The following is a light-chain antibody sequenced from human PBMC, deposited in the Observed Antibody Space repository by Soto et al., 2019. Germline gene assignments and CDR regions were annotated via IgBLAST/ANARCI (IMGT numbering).Light chain of an antibody. Sequence: EIVMTQSPATLSVSPGERATLSCRASQSVSSNLAWYQQKPGQAPRLLIYGASTRATGIPARFSGSGSGTXXXXTXSSXQSEXFAVYSCQHYNNWPPLTFGGGTKVEIK. CDR2: GAS. CDR1: QSVSSN. J-gene: IGKJ4*01. CDR3: QHYNNWPPLT. V-gene: IGKV3-15*01.